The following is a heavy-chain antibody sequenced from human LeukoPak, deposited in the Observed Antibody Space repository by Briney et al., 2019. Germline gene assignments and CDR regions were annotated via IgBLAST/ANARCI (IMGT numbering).Heavy chain of an antibody. CDR2: IYYSGST. CDR1: GGSISGYY. CDR3: ARYGDGYKLDY. D-gene: IGHD5-24*01. J-gene: IGHJ4*02. Sequence: PSETLSLICTVSGGSISGYYWSWIRQPPGKGLEWIGYIYYSGSTNYNPSLRSRVTISGDTSKNQVSLKLSSVTAADTAVYYCARYGDGYKLDYWGQGTLVTVSS. V-gene: IGHV4-59*01.